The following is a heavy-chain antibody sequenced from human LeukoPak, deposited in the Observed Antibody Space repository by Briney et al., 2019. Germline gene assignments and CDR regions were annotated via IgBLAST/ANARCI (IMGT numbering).Heavy chain of an antibody. CDR1: GGSFSGYY. CDR3: ARGDIVVVPAARSVGDWFDP. J-gene: IGHJ5*02. CDR2: INHSGST. D-gene: IGHD2-2*01. V-gene: IGHV4-34*01. Sequence: SETLSLTCAVYGGSFSGYYSSWIRQPPGKGLEWIGEINHSGSTNYNPSLKSRVTISVDTSKNQFSLKLSSVTAADTAVYYCARGDIVVVPAARSVGDWFDPWGQGTLVTVSS.